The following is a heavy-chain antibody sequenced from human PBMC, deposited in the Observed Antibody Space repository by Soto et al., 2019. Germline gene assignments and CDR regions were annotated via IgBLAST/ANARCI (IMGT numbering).Heavy chain of an antibody. J-gene: IGHJ4*02. CDR3: AKVLRFLEWSLDY. CDR1: GFTFSSHA. CDR2: ISGSGGST. Sequence: PGGSLRLSCAASGFTFSSHAMSWVRQAPGKGLEWVSAISGSGGSTYYADSVKGRFTISRDNSKNTLYLQMNSLRAEDTAVYYCAKVLRFLEWSLDYWGQGTLVTVSS. D-gene: IGHD3-3*01. V-gene: IGHV3-23*01.